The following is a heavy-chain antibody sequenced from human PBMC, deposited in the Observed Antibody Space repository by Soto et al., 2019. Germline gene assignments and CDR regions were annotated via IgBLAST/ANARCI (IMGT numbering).Heavy chain of an antibody. J-gene: IGHJ3*02. D-gene: IGHD3-9*01. CDR2: ISAYDGNT. Sequence: ASVKVSWKASGYSFTRYGISWVRQAPGQGLEWMGWISAYDGNTNYAQKLQGRVTMTTDTSTSTAYMELRSLRSDDTAVYYCARDRSDYDILTGYYPAPDAFDIWGQGTMVTVSS. CDR3: ARDRSDYDILTGYYPAPDAFDI. CDR1: GYSFTRYG. V-gene: IGHV1-18*01.